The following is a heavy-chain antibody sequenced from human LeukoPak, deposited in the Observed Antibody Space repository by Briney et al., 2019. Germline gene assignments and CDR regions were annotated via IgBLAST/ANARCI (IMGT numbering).Heavy chain of an antibody. D-gene: IGHD5-18*01. Sequence: SQTLSLTCTVSGGSISSGSYYWSWIRQPAGKGLEWIGRIYTSGSTNYNPSLKSRVTISVDTSKNQFSLKLSSVTAADTAVYYCARHVRGYSYGVGYWGQGTLVTVSS. V-gene: IGHV4-61*02. CDR1: GGSISSGSYY. CDR2: IYTSGST. J-gene: IGHJ4*02. CDR3: ARHVRGYSYGVGY.